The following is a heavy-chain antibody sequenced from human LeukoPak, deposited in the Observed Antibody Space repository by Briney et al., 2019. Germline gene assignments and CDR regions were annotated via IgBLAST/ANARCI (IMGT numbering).Heavy chain of an antibody. CDR1: GGSISSSSYY. D-gene: IGHD1-26*01. Sequence: SETLSLTCAVSGGSISSSSYYWGWIRQPPGKGLEWIGSIYYSGSTYYNPSLKSRVTISLDASKNQFSLELNSVTPADTAVYYCARGGNYWPQWWFDPWGRGTLVSVSS. V-gene: IGHV4-39*07. CDR2: IYYSGST. CDR3: ARGGNYWPQWWFDP. J-gene: IGHJ5*02.